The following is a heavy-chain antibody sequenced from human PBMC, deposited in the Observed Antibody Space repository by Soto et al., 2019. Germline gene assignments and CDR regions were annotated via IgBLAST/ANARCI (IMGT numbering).Heavy chain of an antibody. V-gene: IGHV4-59*08. CDR1: GGSISSYY. D-gene: IGHD3-10*01. CDR2: VHHSWGS. CDR3: ARQGFGPLHGLVDV. Sequence: QVQLQESGPGLVKPSETLSLSCTVSGGSISSYYWSWFRQSPGKRMEWIGYVHHSWGSSYNPSLQSRVAIALHTSTRQFSLKVPSVTATDTAVYYCARQGFGPLHGLVDVWGQGTTVTVSS. J-gene: IGHJ6*02.